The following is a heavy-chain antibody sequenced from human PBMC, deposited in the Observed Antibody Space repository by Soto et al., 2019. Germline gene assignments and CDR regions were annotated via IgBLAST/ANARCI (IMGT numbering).Heavy chain of an antibody. CDR3: AGNDYPGPGWFDP. CDR2: IYYSGST. CDR1: GGSISSYY. D-gene: IGHD1-1*01. V-gene: IGHV4-59*01. Sequence: QVQLQESGPGLVKPSETLSLTCTVSGGSISSYYWSWIRQPPGKGLEWIGYIYYSGSTNYNPSLKSRVTISVDTSKIPFSLKLSSVTAADTAVYYGAGNDYPGPGWFDPLGQGTLVTVSS. J-gene: IGHJ5*02.